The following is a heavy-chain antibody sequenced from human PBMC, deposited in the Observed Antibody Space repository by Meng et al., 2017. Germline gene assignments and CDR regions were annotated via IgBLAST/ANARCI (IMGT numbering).Heavy chain of an antibody. V-gene: IGHV3-66*02. CDR2: IYSGGST. J-gene: IGHJ5*02. CDR3: ARESMYNWFDP. CDR1: GFTVSSNY. Sequence: VRLVGSGGGLVQPGGSLGLSCAASGFTVSSNYMSWVRQAPGKGLEWVSVIYSGGSTYYADSVKGRFTISRDNSKNTLYLQMNSLRAEDTAVYYCARESMYNWFDPWGQGTLVTVSS. D-gene: IGHD6-6*01.